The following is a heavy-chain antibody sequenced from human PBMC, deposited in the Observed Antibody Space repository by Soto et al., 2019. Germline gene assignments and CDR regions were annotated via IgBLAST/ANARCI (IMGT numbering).Heavy chain of an antibody. V-gene: IGHV3-30-3*01. Sequence: PGGSRRLSCAASGFSFSISPMHWVRQAPGKGAEWVALISYDGTNKFYADSVKGRFTISRDNSKSTLYLQVDSLRPEDAAVYYCARDPKTSGGQHWAFNYFDSWGQGTLVTAPQ. D-gene: IGHD7-27*01. CDR3: ARDPKTSGGQHWAFNYFDS. CDR2: ISYDGTNK. J-gene: IGHJ4*02. CDR1: GFSFSISP.